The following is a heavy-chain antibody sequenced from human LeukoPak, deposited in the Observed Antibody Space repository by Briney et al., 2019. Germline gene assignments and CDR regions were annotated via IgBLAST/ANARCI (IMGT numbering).Heavy chain of an antibody. D-gene: IGHD2-2*01. V-gene: IGHV1-2*02. Sequence: ASVKVSCKASGYTFTGYYIHWVRQAPGQGLEWMGWINPNSGGTKYDQKFQGRVTMTRDTSITTAHMELSRLRSDDTAVYYCARDGGYCGSTTCYLDYYYYMDVWGKGTTVTVSS. J-gene: IGHJ6*03. CDR3: ARDGGYCGSTTCYLDYYYYMDV. CDR2: INPNSGGT. CDR1: GYTFTGYY.